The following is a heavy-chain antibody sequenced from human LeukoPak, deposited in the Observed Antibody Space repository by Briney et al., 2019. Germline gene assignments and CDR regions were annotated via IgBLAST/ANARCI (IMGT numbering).Heavy chain of an antibody. D-gene: IGHD2-15*01. V-gene: IGHV1-2*02. J-gene: IGHJ5*02. Sequence: GSVKASCKASGYTFTGYYMHWVRQAPGQGLEWMGWINPNSGGTNYARKFQGRVTMTRDTSISTAYMELSRLRSDDTAVYYRARSGGWASWFDPWGQGTLVTVS. CDR3: ARSGGWASWFDP. CDR1: GYTFTGYY. CDR2: INPNSGGT.